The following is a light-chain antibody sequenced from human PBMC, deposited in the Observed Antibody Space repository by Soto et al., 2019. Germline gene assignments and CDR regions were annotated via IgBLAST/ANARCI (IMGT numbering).Light chain of an antibody. V-gene: IGKV3-20*01. CDR1: QSINSNY. J-gene: IGKJ4*01. CDR3: QQYGTSPRT. Sequence: EIVWTQSPGTLSLSPGERATLSCRASQSINSNYLAWYQRTPGQAPRLLIYDTSNRATGVPDRFSGSGSGTDFTLTISRLEPEDFAVYYCQQYGTSPRTFGGGTKVEIK. CDR2: DTS.